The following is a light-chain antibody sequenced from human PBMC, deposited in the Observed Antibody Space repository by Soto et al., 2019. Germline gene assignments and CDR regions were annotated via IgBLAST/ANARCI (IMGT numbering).Light chain of an antibody. CDR1: SSNIGAHYD. CDR2: GNS. J-gene: IGLJ1*01. V-gene: IGLV1-40*01. CDR3: QSYDNSLSVYV. Sequence: QSALTQPPSVSGAPGQRVTISCTGSSSNIGAHYDVHWYQQLPGTAPKLLIYGNSNRPSGVPDRFSGFKSGTSASLATTGLQAEDEADYYCQSYDNSLSVYVFGTGTKVT.